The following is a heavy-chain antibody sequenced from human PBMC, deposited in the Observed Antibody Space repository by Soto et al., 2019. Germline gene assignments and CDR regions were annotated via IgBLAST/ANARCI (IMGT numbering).Heavy chain of an antibody. CDR3: ARDLHGFSRALDY. CDR1: GGYVNRDNYY. V-gene: IGHV4-61*01. Sequence: QVQLQESGPGLVKPSETLSLTCNVSGGYVNRDNYYRPYGRLPPGKGLERIGNTHNSCTTNYNPYIQNRVTISRDTSKNQYSLKLNYVTAADAALYYCARDLHGFSRALDYWGRGTPVTVSS. CDR2: THNSCTT. J-gene: IGHJ4*02. D-gene: IGHD5-18*01.